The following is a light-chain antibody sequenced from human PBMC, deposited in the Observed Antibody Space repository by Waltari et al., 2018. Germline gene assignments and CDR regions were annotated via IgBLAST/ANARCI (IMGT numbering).Light chain of an antibody. V-gene: IGLV1-51*02. CDR2: EDD. Sequence: QSTLTQPPSVSAAPGQRVTLSCSGTNDNIGLNLVSWYRQFPGAAPQLLIYEDDKRPSGIPDRFSASKSGTSATLAITGLQTGDEADYYYATWDVRLTPRHMFGGGTKVTVL. CDR1: NDNIGLNL. J-gene: IGLJ3*02. CDR3: ATWDVRLTPRHM.